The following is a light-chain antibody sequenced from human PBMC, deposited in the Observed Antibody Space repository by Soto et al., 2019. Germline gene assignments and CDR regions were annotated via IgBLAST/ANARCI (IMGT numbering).Light chain of an antibody. Sequence: QSVLPQPASLTGSPGQSITISCTGTSSDVGGYNYVSWYQHHPGKAPKLIIFDASNRPSGVSNPFSGSKSGNTASLTISGLQPEDEADYYCSSYTTSNTRQIVFGTGTRSPS. J-gene: IGLJ1*01. CDR2: DAS. V-gene: IGLV2-14*03. CDR3: SSYTTSNTRQIV. CDR1: SSDVGGYNY.